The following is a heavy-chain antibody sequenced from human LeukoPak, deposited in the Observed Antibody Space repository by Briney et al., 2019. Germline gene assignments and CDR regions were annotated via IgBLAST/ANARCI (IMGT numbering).Heavy chain of an antibody. V-gene: IGHV3-7*01. Sequence: PGGSLRLSCAASGFTFSSYWMSWVRQAPGKGLEWVANIKQDGSEKYYVDSVKGRFTISRDNAKNSLYLQMNSLRAEDTAVYYCARDFRLLWFGEPTPAVDYWGQGTLVTVSS. CDR2: IKQDGSEK. J-gene: IGHJ4*02. CDR3: ARDFRLLWFGEPTPAVDY. D-gene: IGHD3-10*01. CDR1: GFTFSSYW.